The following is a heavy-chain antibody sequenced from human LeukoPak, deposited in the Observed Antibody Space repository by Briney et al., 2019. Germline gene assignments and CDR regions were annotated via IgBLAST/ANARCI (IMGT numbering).Heavy chain of an antibody. CDR2: IISGGNT. CDR3: AKVRVYYDFWSGLD. CDR1: GFTVSSNS. D-gene: IGHD3-3*01. J-gene: IGHJ4*02. V-gene: IGHV3-66*01. Sequence: GGSLRLSCAASGFTVSSNSMSWVRQAPGKGLEWVSVIISGGNTYHADSVKGRFTISRDNSKNTLYLQMNSLRAEDTAVYYCAKVRVYYDFWSGLDWGQGTLVTVSS.